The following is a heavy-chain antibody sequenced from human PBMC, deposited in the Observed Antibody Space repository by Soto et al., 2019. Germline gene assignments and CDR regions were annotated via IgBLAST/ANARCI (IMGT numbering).Heavy chain of an antibody. CDR2: IYYSGST. V-gene: IGHV4-59*01. D-gene: IGHD2-15*01. CDR1: GGSISSYY. J-gene: IGHJ6*02. Sequence: SETLSLTCTVSGGSISSYYWSWIRQPPGKGLEWIGYIYYSGSTNYNPSLKSRVTISVDTSKNQFSLKLSSVTAADTAVYYCARDLGVDPTTPDYYYYGMDVWGQGTTVTVSS. CDR3: ARDLGVDPTTPDYYYYGMDV.